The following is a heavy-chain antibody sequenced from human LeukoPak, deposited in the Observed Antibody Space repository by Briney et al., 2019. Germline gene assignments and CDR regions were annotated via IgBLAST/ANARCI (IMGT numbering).Heavy chain of an antibody. CDR2: IIYSGST. D-gene: IGHD2-15*01. Sequence: PSETLFLTCAVYGGSFSGYYWTWIRQPPGKGLEWSVEIIYSGSTNYNPSLKSRVAISVDTSKNQFSLKLSSVTVADTAVDYCAREIIVVVVAAPHGDAFDIWGQGTMVTVSS. J-gene: IGHJ3*02. V-gene: IGHV4-34*12. CDR3: AREIIVVVVAAPHGDAFDI. CDR1: GGSFSGYY.